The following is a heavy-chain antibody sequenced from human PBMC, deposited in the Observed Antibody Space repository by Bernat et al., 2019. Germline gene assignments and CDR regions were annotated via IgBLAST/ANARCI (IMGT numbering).Heavy chain of an antibody. CDR3: ARDGVGVFYYDGMDV. CDR1: GFTFSSYW. J-gene: IGHJ6*02. CDR2: IKQDGSEK. Sequence: EVQLVESGGGLVQPGGSLRLSCAASGFTFSSYWMSWVRQAPGKGLEWVANIKQDGSEKYYVDSVKGRFTISRDNAKNSLYLQMNSLRAETSAVYYCARDGVGVFYYDGMDVWGQGTTVTVSS. D-gene: IGHD1-26*01. V-gene: IGHV3-7*03.